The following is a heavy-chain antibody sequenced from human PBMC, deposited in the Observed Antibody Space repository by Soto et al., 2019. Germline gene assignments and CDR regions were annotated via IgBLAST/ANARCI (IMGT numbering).Heavy chain of an antibody. J-gene: IGHJ4*02. CDR1: GGSFSGYY. V-gene: IGHV4-34*01. CDR2: INHSGST. CDR3: AIQIIYYFDY. Sequence: SETLSLTCAVYGGSFSGYYWSWIRQPPGKGLEWIGEINHSGSTYYNPSLKSRVTISVDTSKNQFSLKLSSVTAADTAVYYCAIQIIYYFDYWGQGTLVTVSS.